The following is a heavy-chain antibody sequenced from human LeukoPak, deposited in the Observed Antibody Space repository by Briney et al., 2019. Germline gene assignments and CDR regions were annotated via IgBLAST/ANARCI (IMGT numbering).Heavy chain of an antibody. Sequence: GASVKVSCKASGGTFSSYAISWVRQAPGQGLEWMGGIIPIFGTANYAQKFQGRVTITTDESTSTAYMELSSLRSDDTAVYYCARFDCSSTSCSWYDYWGQGTLVTVSS. V-gene: IGHV1-69*05. J-gene: IGHJ4*02. CDR1: GGTFSSYA. CDR3: ARFDCSSTSCSWYDY. D-gene: IGHD2-2*01. CDR2: IIPIFGTA.